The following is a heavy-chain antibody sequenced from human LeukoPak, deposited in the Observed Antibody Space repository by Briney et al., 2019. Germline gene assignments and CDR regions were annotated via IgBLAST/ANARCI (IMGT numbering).Heavy chain of an antibody. J-gene: IGHJ4*02. CDR3: ARGYSYGYDY. CDR1: GYTFTGYY. V-gene: IGHV1-2*06. D-gene: IGHD5-18*01. Sequence: ASVKVSFKASGYTFTGYYMHWVRQAPGQGLEWMGRINPNSGGTNYAQKFQGRVTITRDTSISTAYMELSRLRSVDTAVYYCARGYSYGYDYWGQGTLVTVSS. CDR2: INPNSGGT.